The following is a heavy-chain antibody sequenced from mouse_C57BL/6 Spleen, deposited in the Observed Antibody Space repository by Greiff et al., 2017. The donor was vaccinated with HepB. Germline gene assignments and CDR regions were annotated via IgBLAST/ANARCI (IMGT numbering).Heavy chain of an antibody. Sequence: QVHVKQSGPELVKPGASVKISCKASGYAFSSSWMNWVKQRPGKGLEWIGRIYPGDGDTNYNGKFKGKATLTADKSSSTAYMQLSSLTSEDSAVYFCASMIPAYYEYDDPTYAMDYWGQGTSVTVSS. J-gene: IGHJ4*01. CDR2: IYPGDGDT. CDR1: GYAFSSSW. V-gene: IGHV1-82*01. D-gene: IGHD2-4*01. CDR3: ASMIPAYYEYDDPTYAMDY.